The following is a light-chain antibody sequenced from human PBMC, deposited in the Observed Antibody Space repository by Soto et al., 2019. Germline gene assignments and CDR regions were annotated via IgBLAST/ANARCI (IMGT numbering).Light chain of an antibody. CDR2: DAS. CDR3: QHYNNLPPFT. Sequence: EIVMTQSPATLSVSPGERATLSCRASQSVSSNLAWYQQKPGQAPRLLIYDASTRATGIPARFSGSGSGTEFTLTISSLQSEDFAVYYCQHYNNLPPFTFGPGTKVDI. V-gene: IGKV3-15*01. CDR1: QSVSSN. J-gene: IGKJ3*01.